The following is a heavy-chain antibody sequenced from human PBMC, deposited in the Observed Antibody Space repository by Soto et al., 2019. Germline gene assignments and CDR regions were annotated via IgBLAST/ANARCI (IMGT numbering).Heavy chain of an antibody. CDR3: ARESHPHAGMDV. CDR2: INPNSGGT. V-gene: IGHV1-2*04. Sequence: ASVKVSCKASGYTFTSYYMHWVRQAPGQGLEWMGWINPNSGGTNYAQKFQGWVTMTRDTSISTAYMELSRLRSDDTAVYYCARESHPHAGMDVWGQGTTVTVSS. CDR1: GYTFTSYY. J-gene: IGHJ6*02.